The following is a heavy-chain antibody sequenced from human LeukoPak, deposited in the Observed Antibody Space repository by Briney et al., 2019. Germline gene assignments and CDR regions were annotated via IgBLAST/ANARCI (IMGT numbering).Heavy chain of an antibody. Sequence: GGSLRLSCAASVFTFSDYYMSWIRQAPGKGLEWVSYISSSGRTIYYADSVKDRFTISRDNAKNSLYLQMNSLRAEDTAVYYCARDFPPPYSSSWYRYNWFDPWGQGTLVTVSS. CDR3: ARDFPPPYSSSWYRYNWFDP. CDR1: VFTFSDYY. V-gene: IGHV3-11*04. CDR2: ISSSGRTI. D-gene: IGHD6-13*01. J-gene: IGHJ5*02.